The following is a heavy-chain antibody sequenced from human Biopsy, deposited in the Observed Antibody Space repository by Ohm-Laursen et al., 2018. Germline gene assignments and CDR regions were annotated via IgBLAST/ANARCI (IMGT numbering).Heavy chain of an antibody. CDR3: SRNRTAVPAYAVF. J-gene: IGHJ4*02. Sequence: SVTASCQASGHSFTSYSISWARQAPGQGLEWMGWISDYTGKTNYAQKFQGRLIMTTDTSTSVAYIDLSSLRSDDPAVYYCSRNRTAVPAYAVFWGQRTLVTVSS. CDR2: ISDYTGKT. V-gene: IGHV1-18*01. D-gene: IGHD2-2*01. CDR1: GHSFTSYS.